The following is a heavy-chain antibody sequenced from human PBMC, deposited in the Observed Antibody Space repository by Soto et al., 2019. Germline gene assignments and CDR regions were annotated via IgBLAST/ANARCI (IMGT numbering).Heavy chain of an antibody. J-gene: IGHJ4*02. Sequence: PSETLSLTCTVSGGSVSSGSYYWSWIRQPPGKGLEWIGYIYYSGSTNYNPSLKSRVTISVDTSKNQFSLKLSSVTAADTAVYYFARLPTVGSSSFNYRGQGTPVTVSS. CDR2: IYYSGST. CDR3: ARLPTVGSSSFNY. D-gene: IGHD1-26*01. CDR1: GGSVSSGSYY. V-gene: IGHV4-61*01.